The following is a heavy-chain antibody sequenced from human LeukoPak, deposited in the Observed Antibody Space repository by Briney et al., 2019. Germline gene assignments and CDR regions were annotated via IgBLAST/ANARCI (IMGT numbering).Heavy chain of an antibody. Sequence: SENLSLTCTVSGGSIGSSSYYWGWIRQPPGKGLEWIGSIYYSGSTYYNPSLKSRVTISVDTSKNQFSLKLSSVTAADTAVYYCARVAPDYDFWSGYVKSRPHFDYWGQGTLVTVSS. J-gene: IGHJ4*02. CDR1: GGSIGSSSYY. V-gene: IGHV4-39*07. CDR3: ARVAPDYDFWSGYVKSRPHFDY. CDR2: IYYSGST. D-gene: IGHD3-3*01.